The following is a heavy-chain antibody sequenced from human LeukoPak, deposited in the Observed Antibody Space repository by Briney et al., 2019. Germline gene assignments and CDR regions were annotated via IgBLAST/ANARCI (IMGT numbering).Heavy chain of an antibody. CDR3: ARDWSAEYSSSNGDYGDYP. Sequence: GSLRLSCAASGFTFSDYNMNWVRQAPGKGLEWAGEINHSGSTNYDPSLESRVTISVDTSKNQFSLKLSSVTAADTAVYYCARDWSAEYSSSNGDYGDYPWGQRTLVTFSS. D-gene: IGHD6-6*01. CDR1: GFTFSDYN. V-gene: IGHV4-34*01. J-gene: IGHJ5*02. CDR2: INHSGST.